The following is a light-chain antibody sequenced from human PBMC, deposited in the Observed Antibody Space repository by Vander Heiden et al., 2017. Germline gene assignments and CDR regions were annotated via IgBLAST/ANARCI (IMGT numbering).Light chain of an antibody. CDR2: DVT. Sequence: QSALTQPASVSGSPGQSITISCTGTSSDVGAYNYVSWYQQHRDKAPKLIIYDVTNRPSGVSNRFSGSKSGNTASLTISGLQAEDEADYYCSSYSSNDPWVFGGGTKLTVL. CDR1: SSDVGAYNY. J-gene: IGLJ3*02. V-gene: IGLV2-14*01. CDR3: SSYSSNDPWV.